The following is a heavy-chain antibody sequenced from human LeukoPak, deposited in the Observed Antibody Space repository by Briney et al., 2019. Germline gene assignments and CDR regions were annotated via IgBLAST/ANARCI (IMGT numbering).Heavy chain of an antibody. J-gene: IGHJ6*02. CDR2: ISSSGSTI. V-gene: IGHV3-48*03. Sequence: GGSLRLSCAASGFTFSSYEMNWVRQAPGKGLEWVSYISSSGSTIYYADSVKGRFTISRDNAKNSLYLQMNSLRAEDTAVYYCARDAYGVSGGSGSYFNYYYYGMDVWGQGTTVTVSS. CDR1: GFTFSSYE. D-gene: IGHD3-10*01. CDR3: ARDAYGVSGGSGSYFNYYYYGMDV.